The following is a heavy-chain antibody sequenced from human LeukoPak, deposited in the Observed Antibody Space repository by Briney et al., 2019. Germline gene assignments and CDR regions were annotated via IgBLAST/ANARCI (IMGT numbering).Heavy chain of an antibody. J-gene: IGHJ4*02. CDR1: GYSFTSYW. V-gene: IGHV5-51*01. Sequence: GESLKSSCKGSGYSFTSYWIGWVRQMPGKGLEWMGIIYPGDSDTRYSPSFQGQVTISADKSISTAYLQWSSLKASDTAMYYCARGFPGIAVAGTFDYWGQGTLVTVSS. CDR2: IYPGDSDT. D-gene: IGHD6-19*01. CDR3: ARGFPGIAVAGTFDY.